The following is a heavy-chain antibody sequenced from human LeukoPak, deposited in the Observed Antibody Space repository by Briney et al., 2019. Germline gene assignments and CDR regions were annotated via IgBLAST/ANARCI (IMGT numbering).Heavy chain of an antibody. CDR3: ARDSYSSSSGPYY. CDR1: GFTFNNYA. J-gene: IGHJ4*02. D-gene: IGHD6-6*01. CDR2: ISGDGVSP. V-gene: IGHV3-23*01. Sequence: GGSLRLSRAASGFTFNNYALTWVRQTPGKGLECVSAISGDGVSPYYADSVRGRFTISRDNSKNTLYLQMNSLRAEDTAVYYCARDSYSSSSGPYYWGQGTLVTVSS.